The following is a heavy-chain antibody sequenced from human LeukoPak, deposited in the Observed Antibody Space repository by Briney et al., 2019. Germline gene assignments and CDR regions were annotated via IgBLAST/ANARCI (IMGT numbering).Heavy chain of an antibody. Sequence: GGSLRLSCAASGFIFSSYAMHWVRQAPGKGLEWVVLIWYDGSNKYYADSLKGRFTISRDNSKNTLYLQMNSLRAEDTAVYYCAKDRSSSWSLDYWGQGTLVTVSS. CDR2: IWYDGSNK. D-gene: IGHD6-13*01. CDR3: AKDRSSSWSLDY. CDR1: GFIFSSYA. J-gene: IGHJ4*02. V-gene: IGHV3-30*02.